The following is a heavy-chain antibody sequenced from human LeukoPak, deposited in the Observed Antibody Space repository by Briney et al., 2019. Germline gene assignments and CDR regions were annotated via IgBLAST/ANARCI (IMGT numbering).Heavy chain of an antibody. J-gene: IGHJ3*02. Sequence: GGSLRLSCTTSGFTFGDYAMSWVRQAPGKGLEWVGFIRSKAYGGTTEYAASVKGRFTISRDDSRTIAYLQMNSLKTEDTAVYYCTRERIRYSGGYDAFDIWGQGTMVTVSS. CDR1: GFTFGDYA. V-gene: IGHV3-49*04. CDR3: TRERIRYSGGYDAFDI. CDR2: IRSKAYGGTT. D-gene: IGHD1-26*01.